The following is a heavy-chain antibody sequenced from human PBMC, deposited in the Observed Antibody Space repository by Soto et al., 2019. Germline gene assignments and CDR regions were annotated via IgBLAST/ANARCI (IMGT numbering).Heavy chain of an antibody. CDR1: GGSISSYY. J-gene: IGHJ4*02. CDR2: SYYSGFT. Sequence: SETLSLTCNVSGGSISSYYWSWIRQPPGKGLEWIGYSYYSGFTNYNPSLKSRVTISVDTSRNQVSLRLNSVTAADTALYYCASYSAWRLDYWGQGVLVTVSS. D-gene: IGHD1-26*01. V-gene: IGHV4-59*01. CDR3: ASYSAWRLDY.